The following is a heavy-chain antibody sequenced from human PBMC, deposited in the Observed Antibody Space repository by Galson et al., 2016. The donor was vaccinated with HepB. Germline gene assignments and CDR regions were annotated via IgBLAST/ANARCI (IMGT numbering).Heavy chain of an antibody. D-gene: IGHD1-7*01. V-gene: IGHV2-70*04. CDR2: IDWDDDK. Sequence: PALVKPTQTLTLTCSLSGGSVRNSGMRVSWIRQPPGKALEWLARIDWDDDKFYSPSLRTRLSISKDTSKNQVVLIMTNMDPVDTGTYYCARTNWNFNYYLDYWGQGIQVIVSS. J-gene: IGHJ4*02. CDR1: GGSVRNSGMR. CDR3: ARTNWNFNYYLDY.